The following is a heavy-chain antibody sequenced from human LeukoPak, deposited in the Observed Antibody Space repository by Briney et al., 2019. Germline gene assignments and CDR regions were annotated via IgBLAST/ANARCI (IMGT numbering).Heavy chain of an antibody. D-gene: IGHD6-19*01. CDR2: INQGGSEK. J-gene: IGHJ4*02. CDR3: AKDQYSSGWYFTYQFDY. CDR1: GFTFSSYW. Sequence: GGSLRLSCAASGFTFSSYWINWVRQAPGKGLEWVANINQGGSEKYYVDSVKGRFTISRDNAKDSLYLQMNSLRAEDTAVYYCAKDQYSSGWYFTYQFDYWGQGTLVTVSS. V-gene: IGHV3-7*03.